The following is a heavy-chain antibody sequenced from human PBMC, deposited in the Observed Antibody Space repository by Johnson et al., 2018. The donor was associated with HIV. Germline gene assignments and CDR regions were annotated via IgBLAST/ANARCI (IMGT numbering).Heavy chain of an antibody. J-gene: IGHJ3*02. CDR1: GFTFSSYA. Sequence: QVQLVESGGGVVQPGRSLRLSCAASGFTFSSYAMHWVRQAPGKGLEWVAVISYDGSNTYYADSVKGRFTISRDISKNTLYLQMNSLRAGDTAVYYCARVMYGGSSKSAAFDIWGQGTMVTVSS. CDR2: ISYDGSNT. V-gene: IGHV3-30*14. D-gene: IGHD1-26*01. CDR3: ARVMYGGSSKSAAFDI.